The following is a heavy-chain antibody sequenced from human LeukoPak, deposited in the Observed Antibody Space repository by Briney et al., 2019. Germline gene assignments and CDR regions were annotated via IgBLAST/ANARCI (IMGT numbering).Heavy chain of an antibody. CDR2: ISWNSGSI. V-gene: IGHV3-9*01. Sequence: GRSLRLSCAASGFTFDDYAMHWVRQAPGKGLEWVSGISWNSGSIGYADSVKGRFTISRDNAKNSLYLQMNSLRAEDTALYYCAKDYGDYYYYGMDVWGQGTTVTVSS. J-gene: IGHJ6*02. D-gene: IGHD4-17*01. CDR1: GFTFDDYA. CDR3: AKDYGDYYYYGMDV.